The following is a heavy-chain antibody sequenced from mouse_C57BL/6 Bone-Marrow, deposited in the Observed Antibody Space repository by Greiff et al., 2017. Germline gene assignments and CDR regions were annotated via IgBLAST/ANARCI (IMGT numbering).Heavy chain of an antibody. V-gene: IGHV1-69*01. CDR2: IDPSDSYT. D-gene: IGHD4-1*01. CDR1: GYTFTSYW. J-gene: IGHJ2*01. CDR3: ARRGNWDRNYLDY. Sequence: QVHVKQPGAELVMPGASVKLSCKASGYTFTSYWMHWVKQRPGQGLEWIGEIDPSDSYTNYNQKFKGKSTLTVDKSSSTAYMQRSSLTSEDSAVYYCARRGNWDRNYLDYWGQGTTLTVTS.